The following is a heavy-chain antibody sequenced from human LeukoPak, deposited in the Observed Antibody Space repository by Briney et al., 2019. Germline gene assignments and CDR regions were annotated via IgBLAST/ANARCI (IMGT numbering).Heavy chain of an antibody. CDR3: ARGELGGYY. CDR2: ISNDGSNK. CDR1: GFTFSSYA. Sequence: PGGSLRLSCAASGFTFSSYAMHWVRQAPGKGLEWVAIISNDGSNKYYADSVKGRFTLSRENSKYTVYLQVNSLRAEDTAVYYCARGELGGYYWGQGTLVTVSS. J-gene: IGHJ4*02. D-gene: IGHD3-10*01. V-gene: IGHV3-30-3*01.